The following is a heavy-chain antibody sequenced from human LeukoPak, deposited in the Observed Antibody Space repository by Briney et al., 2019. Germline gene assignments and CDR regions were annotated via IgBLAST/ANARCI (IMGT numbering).Heavy chain of an antibody. CDR2: IYYGGST. V-gene: IGHV4-59*08. J-gene: IGHJ4*02. CDR3: ARHDSSGWYNPFDY. CDR1: GGSISSYY. Sequence: PSETLSLTCTVSGGSISSYYWSWIRQPPGKGLEWIGYIYYGGSTNYNPSLKSRVTISVDTSKNQFSLKLSSVTAADTAVYSCARHDSSGWYNPFDYWGQGTLVTVSS. D-gene: IGHD6-19*01.